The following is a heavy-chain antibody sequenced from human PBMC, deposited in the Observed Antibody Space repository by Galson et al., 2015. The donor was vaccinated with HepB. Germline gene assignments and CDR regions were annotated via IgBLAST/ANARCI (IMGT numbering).Heavy chain of an antibody. D-gene: IGHD3-22*01. V-gene: IGHV1-8*01. Sequence: SVKVSCKASGLTFNSYDINWVRQATGQGLEWMGWMSPKSGNTGYAQKFKGRVTMTWDTSISTAYMELSRLRSEDTAVYYCARGPAGYDSSGYFDFWGQGTLVTVSS. J-gene: IGHJ4*01. CDR3: ARGPAGYDSSGYFDF. CDR1: GLTFNSYD. CDR2: MSPKSGNT.